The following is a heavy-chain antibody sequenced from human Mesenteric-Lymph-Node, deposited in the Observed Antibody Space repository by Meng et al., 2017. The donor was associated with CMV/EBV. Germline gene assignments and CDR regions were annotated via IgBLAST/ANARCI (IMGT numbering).Heavy chain of an antibody. J-gene: IGHJ5*02. CDR2: INPNSGVS. D-gene: IGHD2/OR15-2a*01. CDR3: ARDNVNPEGFDP. Sequence: QVQLVQSRAEVRKPRASVMVSCKAAGYTFTDFYIHWVRQAPGQGLEWMGRINPNSGVSNSAQNFQGRVTMTRDTSISTAYMELGRLTSDDTAVYYCARDNVNPEGFDPWGQGTLVTVSS. V-gene: IGHV1-2*06. CDR1: GYTFTDFY.